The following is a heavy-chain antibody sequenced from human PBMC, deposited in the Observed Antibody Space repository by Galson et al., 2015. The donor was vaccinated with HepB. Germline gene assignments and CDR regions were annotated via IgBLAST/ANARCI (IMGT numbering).Heavy chain of an antibody. CDR3: ARDRTIFEVVVSDYYYYGMDV. Sequence: SLRLSCAASGFTFSSYSMNWVRQAPGKGLEWVSSISSSSSYIYYADSVKGRFTISRDNAKNSLYLQMNSLRAEDTAVYYCARDRTIFEVVVSDYYYYGMDVWGQGTTVTVSS. CDR1: GFTFSSYS. CDR2: ISSSSSYI. D-gene: IGHD3-3*01. J-gene: IGHJ6*02. V-gene: IGHV3-21*01.